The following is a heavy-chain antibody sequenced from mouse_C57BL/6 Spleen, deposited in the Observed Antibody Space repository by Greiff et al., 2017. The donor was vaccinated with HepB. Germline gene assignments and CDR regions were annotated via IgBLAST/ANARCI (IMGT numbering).Heavy chain of an antibody. J-gene: IGHJ3*01. CDR2: IHPNSGST. CDR3: ARRDSSGYQAWFAY. CDR1: GYTFTSYW. Sequence: VQLQQPGAELVKPGASVKLSCKASGYTFTSYWMHWVKQRPGQGLEWIGMIHPNSGSTNYNEKFKSKATLTVDKSSSTAYMQLSSLTSEDSAVYYCARRDSSGYQAWFAYWGQGTLVTVSA. V-gene: IGHV1-64*01. D-gene: IGHD3-2*02.